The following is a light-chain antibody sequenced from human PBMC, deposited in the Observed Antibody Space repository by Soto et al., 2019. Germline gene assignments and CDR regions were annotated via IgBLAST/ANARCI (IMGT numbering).Light chain of an antibody. V-gene: IGLV2-23*01. Sequence: QSALTQPASVSGSPGQSITISCTGTSSDVGSYNLVSWYQQHPGKAPKLMIYEGSKRPSGVSNRFSGSKSGNTASLTISGLQAKDEADYYCCSYAGSPLWVFGGGTKLTVL. CDR3: CSYAGSPLWV. CDR1: SSDVGSYNL. CDR2: EGS. J-gene: IGLJ3*02.